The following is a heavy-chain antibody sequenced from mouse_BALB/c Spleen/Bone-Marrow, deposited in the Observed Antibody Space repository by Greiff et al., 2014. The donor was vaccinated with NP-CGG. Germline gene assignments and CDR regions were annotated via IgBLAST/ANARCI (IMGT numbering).Heavy chain of an antibody. D-gene: IGHD1-1*01. Sequence: VQLKQPGAELVKPGASVKLSCTASGFNIKDTYMHWVKQRPEQGLEWIGRIDPANGNTKYDPKFQGKATITADTSSNTAYLQLSSLTSEDTAVYYCAFYYYGSSLFAYWGQGTLVTVSA. CDR2: IDPANGNT. J-gene: IGHJ3*01. CDR3: AFYYYGSSLFAY. V-gene: IGHV14-3*02. CDR1: GFNIKDTY.